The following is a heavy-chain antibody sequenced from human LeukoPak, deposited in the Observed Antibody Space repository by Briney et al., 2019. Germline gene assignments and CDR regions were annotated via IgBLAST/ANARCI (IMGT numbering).Heavy chain of an antibody. CDR2: INWNGGST. V-gene: IGHV3-20*04. CDR3: ARDRFLRRPEPAEY. J-gene: IGHJ4*02. D-gene: IGHD2/OR15-2a*01. CDR1: GFTFSSYW. Sequence: GGSLRLSCAASGFTFSSYWMHWVRQAPGKGLAWVSSINWNGGSTGYADSVKGRFTISRDNAKNSLYLQMNSLRAEDTALYYCARDRFLRRPEPAEYWGQGTLVTVSS.